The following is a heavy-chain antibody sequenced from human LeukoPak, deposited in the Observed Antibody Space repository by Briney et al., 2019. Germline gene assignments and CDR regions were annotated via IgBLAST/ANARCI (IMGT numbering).Heavy chain of an antibody. V-gene: IGHV1-69*05. Sequence: ASVKVSCKASGGTFSSYAISWVRQAPGQGLEWMGRIIPIFGTANYAQKFQGRVTITTDESTSTAYMELSSLRSEDTAVYYCARDKCSGGSCYSGSEYFQHWGQGTLVTVSS. CDR1: GGTFSSYA. J-gene: IGHJ1*01. CDR2: IIPIFGTA. D-gene: IGHD2-15*01. CDR3: ARDKCSGGSCYSGSEYFQH.